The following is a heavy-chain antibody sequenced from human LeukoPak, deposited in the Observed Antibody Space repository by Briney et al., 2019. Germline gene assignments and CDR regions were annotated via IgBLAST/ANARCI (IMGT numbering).Heavy chain of an antibody. CDR1: GGSFSGHY. D-gene: IGHD6-13*01. J-gene: IGHJ3*01. Sequence: SETLSLTCAVYGGSFSGHYWTWIRQPPGKGLEWIGEINNSGSTNYNPSLKSRVTIGVDTSKNQFSLKVRSATAADTAVYYCARVHQQLALYAFDFWGHGTLVTVSS. CDR3: ARVHQQLALYAFDF. CDR2: INNSGST. V-gene: IGHV4-34*01.